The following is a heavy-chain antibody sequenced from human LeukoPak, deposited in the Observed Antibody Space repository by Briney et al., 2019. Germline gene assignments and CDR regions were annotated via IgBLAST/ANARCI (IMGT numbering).Heavy chain of an antibody. Sequence: GGSLRLSCAASGFTFNNYWMSWIRQAPGKGLEWVANIKPDGGEKYYADSVKGRFTISRDNAKNSMYLQMNSLRADDRAVYYCARDHTGYEYGSFSYHYQYMDVWGKGTTVTVSS. CDR3: ARDHTGYEYGSFSYHYQYMDV. V-gene: IGHV3-7*01. CDR2: IKPDGGEK. J-gene: IGHJ6*03. CDR1: GFTFNNYW. D-gene: IGHD5-12*01.